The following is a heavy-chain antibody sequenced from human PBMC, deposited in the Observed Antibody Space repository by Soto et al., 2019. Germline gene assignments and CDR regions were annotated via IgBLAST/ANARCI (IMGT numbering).Heavy chain of an antibody. J-gene: IGHJ4*02. Sequence: SETLSLTCTVSGGSISSYYWSWIRQPPGKGLEWIGYIYYSGSTTYNPSLKSRVTISVDTSKNQFSLKLSSVTAADTAVYYCARGPPSGILYFIDYWGQGTLVTVSS. CDR1: GGSISSYY. CDR2: IYYSGST. D-gene: IGHD2-8*01. V-gene: IGHV4-59*01. CDR3: ARGPPSGILYFIDY.